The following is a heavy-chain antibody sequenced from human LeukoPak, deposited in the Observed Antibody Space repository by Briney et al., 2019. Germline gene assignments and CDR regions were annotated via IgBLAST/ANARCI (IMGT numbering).Heavy chain of an antibody. CDR3: ARSTLLGYCSSTSCLNWFDP. CDR1: GGSFSGYY. V-gene: IGHV4-34*01. Sequence: PSETLSLTCAVYGGSFSGYYWSWIRQPPGKGLEWIGEINHSGSTNYNPSLKSRVTISVDTSKNQFSLKLSSVTAADTAVYYCARSTLLGYCSSTSCLNWFDPWGQGTLVTVSS. J-gene: IGHJ5*02. D-gene: IGHD2-2*01. CDR2: INHSGST.